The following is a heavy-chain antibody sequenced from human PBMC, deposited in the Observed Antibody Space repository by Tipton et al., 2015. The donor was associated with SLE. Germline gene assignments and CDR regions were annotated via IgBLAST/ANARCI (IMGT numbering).Heavy chain of an antibody. V-gene: IGHV4-34*09. CDR3: ARGNTIFGVGY. Sequence: TLSLTCAVYGGSFSGNFWNWIRQSPGKGLEWIGYIYHSGTTYYNPSLQSRATISVDTSKNQFSLKLSSVTAADTAVYYCARGNTIFGVGYWGRGTLVTVSS. D-gene: IGHD3-3*01. J-gene: IGHJ4*02. CDR2: IYHSGTT. CDR1: GGSFSGNF.